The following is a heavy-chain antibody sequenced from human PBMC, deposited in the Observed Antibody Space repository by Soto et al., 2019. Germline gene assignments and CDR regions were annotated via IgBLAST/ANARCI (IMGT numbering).Heavy chain of an antibody. Sequence: GASVKVSCKASGGTFSSYAISWVRQAPGQGLEWMGGIIPIFGTANYAQKFQGRVTITADESTSTAYMELSSLRSEDTAVYYCARDLPYSSSSGWFDPWGQGTLVTVS. D-gene: IGHD6-6*01. CDR3: ARDLPYSSSSGWFDP. V-gene: IGHV1-69*13. CDR1: GGTFSSYA. CDR2: IIPIFGTA. J-gene: IGHJ5*02.